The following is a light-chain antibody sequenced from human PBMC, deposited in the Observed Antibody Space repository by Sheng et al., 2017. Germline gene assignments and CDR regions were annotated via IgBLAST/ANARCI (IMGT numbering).Light chain of an antibody. CDR3: QQYGSSPFT. Sequence: EIVLTQSPATLSLSPGERATLSCRASQSVNSYLAWYQQKPGQAPRLLIYDASSRATGIPDRFSGSGSGTDFTLTISRLEPEDFAVYYCQQYGSSPFTFGPGTKVDIK. J-gene: IGKJ3*01. V-gene: IGKV3-20*01. CDR2: DAS. CDR1: QSVNSY.